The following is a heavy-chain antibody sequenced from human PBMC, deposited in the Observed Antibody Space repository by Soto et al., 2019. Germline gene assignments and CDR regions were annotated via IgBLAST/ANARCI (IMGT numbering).Heavy chain of an antibody. CDR1: GFTFSSYG. Sequence: GGSLRLSCAAFGFTFSSYGMHWVRQAPGKGLEWVAVISYDGSNKYYADSVKGRFTISRDNSKNTLYLQMNSLRAEDTAVYYCAKDEDSTVTTAGSNYYYYYGMDVWGQGTTVTVSS. J-gene: IGHJ6*02. D-gene: IGHD4-4*01. CDR3: AKDEDSTVTTAGSNYYYYYGMDV. CDR2: ISYDGSNK. V-gene: IGHV3-30*18.